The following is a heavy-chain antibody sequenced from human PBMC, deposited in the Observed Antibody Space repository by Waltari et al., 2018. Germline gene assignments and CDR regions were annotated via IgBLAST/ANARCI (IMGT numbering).Heavy chain of an antibody. CDR1: GFTFSSYA. V-gene: IGHV3-23*01. D-gene: IGHD3-22*01. CDR3: AKALDYDSSGCSDY. J-gene: IGHJ4*02. Sequence: EVQLLESGGGLVQPGGSLRLSCAASGFTFSSYAMSWVRQAPGKGLEWVSAIRGSGGSTYYADSVKGRFTISRDNSKNTLYLQMNSLRAEDTAVYYCAKALDYDSSGCSDYWGQGTLVTVSS. CDR2: IRGSGGST.